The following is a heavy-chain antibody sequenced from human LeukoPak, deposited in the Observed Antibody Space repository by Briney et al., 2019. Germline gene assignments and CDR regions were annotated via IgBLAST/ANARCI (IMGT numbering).Heavy chain of an antibody. Sequence: PSETLSLTCTVSGGSISSSSYYWGWIRQPPGKGLEWIGSIYHSGSTYYNPSLKSRVTISVDTSKNQFSLKLSSVTAADTAVYYCARSYYYDSSGSRGHAFDIWGQGTMVTVSS. CDR3: ARSYYYDSSGSRGHAFDI. D-gene: IGHD3-22*01. J-gene: IGHJ3*02. CDR1: GGSISSSSYY. V-gene: IGHV4-39*07. CDR2: IYHSGST.